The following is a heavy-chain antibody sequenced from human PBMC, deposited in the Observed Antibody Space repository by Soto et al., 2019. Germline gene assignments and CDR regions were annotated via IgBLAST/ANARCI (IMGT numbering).Heavy chain of an antibody. CDR2: VFDSGNT. CDR1: GGCIWDYY. Sequence: PSETMSLTCTVSGGCIWDYYWSWIRQNTGKGLEWIGYVFDSGNTNYNPYLKSRVTISVDTSKNLFPLGLTSVTATETAVHYCPRAVPPDDWGQGTLVTGSS. V-gene: IGHV4-59*01. CDR3: PRAVPPDD. J-gene: IGHJ4*02.